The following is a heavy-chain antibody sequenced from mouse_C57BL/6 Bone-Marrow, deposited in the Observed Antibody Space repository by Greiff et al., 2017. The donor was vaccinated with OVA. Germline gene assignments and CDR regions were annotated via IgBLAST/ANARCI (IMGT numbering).Heavy chain of an antibody. CDR2: IDPETGGT. D-gene: IGHD1-1*01. CDR3: TSPLIYYYGSSQGDY. V-gene: IGHV1-15*01. CDR1: GYTFTDYE. Sequence: QVHVKQSGAELVRPGASVTLSCKASGYTFTDYEMHWVKQTPVHGLEWIGAIDPETGGTAYNQKFKGKAILTADKSSSTAYMELRSLTSEDSAVYYCTSPLIYYYGSSQGDYWGQGTTLTVSS. J-gene: IGHJ2*01.